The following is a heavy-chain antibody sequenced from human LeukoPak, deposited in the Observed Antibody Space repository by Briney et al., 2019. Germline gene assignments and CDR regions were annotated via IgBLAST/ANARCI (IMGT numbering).Heavy chain of an antibody. Sequence: SSETLSLTCAVSGVSISSGGYSWSWIRQPPGKGLEWIGYIYHSGSTYYNPSLKSRVTISVDRSKNQFSLKLSSVTAADTAVYYCARVITMIVVVDIWGQGTMVTVSS. CDR3: ARVITMIVVVDI. CDR2: IYHSGST. J-gene: IGHJ3*02. V-gene: IGHV4-30-2*01. CDR1: GVSISSGGYS. D-gene: IGHD3-22*01.